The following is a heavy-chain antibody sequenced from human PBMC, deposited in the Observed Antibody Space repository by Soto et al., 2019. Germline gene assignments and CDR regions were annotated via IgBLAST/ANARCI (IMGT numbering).Heavy chain of an antibody. CDR3: ATSADRFGLRGGPFDY. CDR2: FDPEDGET. D-gene: IGHD3-10*01. V-gene: IGHV1-24*01. J-gene: IGHJ4*02. Sequence: ASVKVSCKVSGYTLTELSMHWVRQAPGKGLEWMGGFDPEDGETIYAQKFQGRVTMTEDTSTDTAYMELSSLRSEDTAVYYCATSADRFGLRGGPFDYWGQGTLVTVSS. CDR1: GYTLTELS.